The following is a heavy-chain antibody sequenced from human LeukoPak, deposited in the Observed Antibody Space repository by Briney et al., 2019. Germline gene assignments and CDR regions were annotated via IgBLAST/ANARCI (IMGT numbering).Heavy chain of an antibody. Sequence: PGGSLRLSCTGSGLPFSDFGLSWFRQAPGKGLEWIGSIYYSGSTYYNPSLKSRVTISVDTSKNQFSLKLSSVTAADTAVYYCARHVTARPVYYFDYWGQGTLVTVSS. J-gene: IGHJ4*02. V-gene: IGHV4-39*01. CDR3: ARHVTARPVYYFDY. CDR2: IYYSGST. CDR1: GLPFSDFGL. D-gene: IGHD6-6*01.